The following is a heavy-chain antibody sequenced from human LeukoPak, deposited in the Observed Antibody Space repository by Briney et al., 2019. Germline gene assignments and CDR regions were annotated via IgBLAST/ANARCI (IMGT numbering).Heavy chain of an antibody. V-gene: IGHV4-61*02. CDR3: ARGAYGYTDT. J-gene: IGHJ5*02. D-gene: IGHD5-12*01. CDR2: IYGRGST. CDR1: GDSIRTSSAY. Sequence: SETLSLTCTVSGDSIRTSSAYWSWIRQPAGKELEWIGRIYGRGSTNYNPSLKSRVTISVDKSKNQFSLKLSSVTAADTAVYYCARGAYGYTDTWGQGTLVTVSS.